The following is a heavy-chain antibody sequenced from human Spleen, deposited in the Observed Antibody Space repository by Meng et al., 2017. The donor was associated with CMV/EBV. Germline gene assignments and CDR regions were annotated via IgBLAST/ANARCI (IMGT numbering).Heavy chain of an antibody. CDR2: IIPIFGTA. Sequence: SVKVSCKASGGTFSSYAISWVRQAPGQGLEWMGGIIPIFGTANYAQKFQGRVTITTDESTSTADMVLSRLRSEDTAVYYCARGLGSLGRGFDYWGQGTLVTVSS. CDR1: GGTFSSYA. J-gene: IGHJ4*02. D-gene: IGHD1-26*01. CDR3: ARGLGSLGRGFDY. V-gene: IGHV1-69*05.